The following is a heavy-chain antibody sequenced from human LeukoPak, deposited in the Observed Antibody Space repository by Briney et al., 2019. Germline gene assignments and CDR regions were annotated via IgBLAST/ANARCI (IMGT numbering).Heavy chain of an antibody. D-gene: IGHD4-17*01. CDR3: SREIYGRFDY. Sequence: ASVKVSCKASGYTFTNYGISWVRQAPGKELEWMGWINAYNGNTNYAQKFQGRVTMTTDTSTTTAYMELRSLRSDDTAVYYCSREIYGRFDYWGQGTLVTVSS. J-gene: IGHJ4*02. V-gene: IGHV1-18*01. CDR2: INAYNGNT. CDR1: GYTFTNYG.